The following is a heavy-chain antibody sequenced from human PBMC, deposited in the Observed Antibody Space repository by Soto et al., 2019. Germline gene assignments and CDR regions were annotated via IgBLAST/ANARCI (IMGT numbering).Heavy chain of an antibody. Sequence: QVQLVQSGAEVKKPGASVKVSCKASGYTFTAYYMHWVRQAPGQGLEWMGWINPNSGGTYHAQNFQGRGTMTRDTSTPTAYIELASLRSDDTAVYYCAGGGGRGYNELDPWGHGTLVIVSS. J-gene: IGHJ5*02. V-gene: IGHV1-2*02. CDR1: GYTFTAYY. CDR2: INPNSGGT. CDR3: AGGGGRGYNELDP. D-gene: IGHD5-12*01.